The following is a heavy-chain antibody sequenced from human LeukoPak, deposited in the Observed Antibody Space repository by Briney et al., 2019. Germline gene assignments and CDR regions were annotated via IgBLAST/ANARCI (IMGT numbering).Heavy chain of an antibody. CDR3: ARGGRNWPVSILGYRSKYFDY. J-gene: IGHJ4*02. V-gene: IGHV4-39*07. Sequence: PSETLSLTCTVSGGSISSSSYYWGWIRQPPGKGLEWIGSIYYSGSTYYNPSLKSRVTISVDTSKNQFSLKLSSVTAADTAVYYCARGGRNWPVSILGYRSKYFDYWGQGTLVTVSS. CDR1: GGSISSSSYY. D-gene: IGHD1-1*01. CDR2: IYYSGST.